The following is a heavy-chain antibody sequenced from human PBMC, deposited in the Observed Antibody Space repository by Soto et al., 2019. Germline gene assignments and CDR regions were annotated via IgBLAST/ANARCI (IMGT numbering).Heavy chain of an antibody. CDR3: VRSIVTPCAMFDH. Sequence: SETLSLTCAVSGGSVNRGGYSWSCIRQTPGKGLEWLAYIYRTGHTIYTPSLNSRATISLEEPNNKFSLHFTSVTAADTAVYYCVRSIVTPCAMFDHGGQGLLVTVSS. D-gene: IGHD2-2*01. V-gene: IGHV4-30-2*01. CDR2: IYRTGHT. CDR1: GGSVNRGGYS. J-gene: IGHJ4*02.